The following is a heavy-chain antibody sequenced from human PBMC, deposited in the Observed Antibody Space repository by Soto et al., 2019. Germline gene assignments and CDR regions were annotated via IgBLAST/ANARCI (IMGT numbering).Heavy chain of an antibody. CDR3: AREITSGRGVPNWFDP. D-gene: IGHD3-10*01. CDR1: GGSISSGDYY. J-gene: IGHJ5*02. Sequence: QVQLQESGPGLVKPSQTLSLTCTFSGGSISSGDYYWSWIRQPPGKGLEWIGYIYYSGSTYYNPSLKSRVTISVDTSKNQFSLKLSSVTAADTAVYYCAREITSGRGVPNWFDPWGQGTLVTVSS. CDR2: IYYSGST. V-gene: IGHV4-30-4*01.